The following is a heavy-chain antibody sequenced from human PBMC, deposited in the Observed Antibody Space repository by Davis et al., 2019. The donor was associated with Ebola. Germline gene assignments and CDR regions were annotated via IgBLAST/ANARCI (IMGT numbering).Heavy chain of an antibody. CDR2: FDREDGET. Sequence: ASVKVSCKVSGYTVTELSMHWVRQAPGKGLEWMGGFDREDGETIYPQKFQGRVTMTTDTSTSTVYMELSRMRSEDTATYYCVRQVAPARGEWLLGRFDFWGQGTLVIVSS. J-gene: IGHJ5*01. V-gene: IGHV1-24*01. CDR3: VRQVAPARGEWLLGRFDF. CDR1: GYTVTELS. D-gene: IGHD3-3*01.